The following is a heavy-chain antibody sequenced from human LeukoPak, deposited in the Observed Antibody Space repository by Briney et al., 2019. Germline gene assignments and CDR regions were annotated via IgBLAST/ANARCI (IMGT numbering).Heavy chain of an antibody. V-gene: IGHV3-33*06. CDR3: AKAHSGYCSSTSCLHWFDP. Sequence: SLRLSCAASGFTFSSYGMHWVRQAPGKGLEWVAVIWYDGSNKYYADSVKGRFTISRDNSKNTLYLQMNSLRAEDTAVYYCAKAHSGYCSSTSCLHWFDPWGQGTLVTVSS. CDR1: GFTFSSYG. J-gene: IGHJ5*02. CDR2: IWYDGSNK. D-gene: IGHD2-2*01.